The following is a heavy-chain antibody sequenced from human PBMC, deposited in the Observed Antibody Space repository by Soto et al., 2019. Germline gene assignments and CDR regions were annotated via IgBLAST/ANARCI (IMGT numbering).Heavy chain of an antibody. CDR1: GGSISSGGHH. V-gene: IGHV4-31*03. CDR3: ASYYGYGYYGMDV. Sequence: SETLSLTCTVSGGSISSGGHHWSWIHQHPGKGLEWIGYIYYSGSTYYNPPLKSRVTISVDTSKPQCSLELSSVTAADTAVYYCASYYGYGYYGMDVWGQGTAVTVSS. J-gene: IGHJ6*02. D-gene: IGHD3-10*01. CDR2: IYYSGST.